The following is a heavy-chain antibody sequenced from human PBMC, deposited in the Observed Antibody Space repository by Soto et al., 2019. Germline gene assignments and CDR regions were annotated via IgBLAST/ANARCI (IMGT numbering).Heavy chain of an antibody. D-gene: IGHD3-22*01. CDR3: AKDVHYDSSGGLDY. CDR2: ISGGGGGK. Sequence: EVRLLESGGGLEQPGGSLRLSCITSGFTFDNFAMSWVRQAPGRGLEWVSAISGGGGGKYYADSVKGRFTIARDNSKNTVYLEVNGLRTEDTAVYYCAKDVHYDSSGGLDYWGQGTLVTVSS. CDR1: GFTFDNFA. J-gene: IGHJ4*02. V-gene: IGHV3-23*01.